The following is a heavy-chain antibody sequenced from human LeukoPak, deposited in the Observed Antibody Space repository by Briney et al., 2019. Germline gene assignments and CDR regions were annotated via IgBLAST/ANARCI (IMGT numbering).Heavy chain of an antibody. CDR3: SRRGVIHWTLSY. Sequence: PAASVKVSCKASGGTFSSYAISWVRQAPGQGLEWTGRIIPIFGIANYAQKFQGRVTITADKSTSTAYMELSSLRSEDTAVYYCSRRGVIHWTLSYWGQGTLVTVSS. V-gene: IGHV1-69*04. D-gene: IGHD3-16*02. CDR2: IIPIFGIA. J-gene: IGHJ4*02. CDR1: GGTFSSYA.